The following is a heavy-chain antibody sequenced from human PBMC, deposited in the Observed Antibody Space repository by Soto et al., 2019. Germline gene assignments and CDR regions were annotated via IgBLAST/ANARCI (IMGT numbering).Heavy chain of an antibody. CDR1: GFTFGDYA. CDR3: TIVRVADSALDH. J-gene: IGHJ4*02. D-gene: IGHD3-10*02. CDR2: IRRNAYGGTT. V-gene: IGHV3-49*04. Sequence: EVRLVESGGGLVQPGRSLRLSCTTSGFTFGDYALSWVRQAPGKGLEWVGFIRRNAYGGTTDYAASVKGRFTISRDDSKNTLFLHMSNLRAEDTAMYYCTIVRVADSALDHWGQGTLVTVSS.